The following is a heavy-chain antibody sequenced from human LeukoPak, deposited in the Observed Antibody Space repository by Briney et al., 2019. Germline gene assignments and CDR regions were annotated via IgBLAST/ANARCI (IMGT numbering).Heavy chain of an antibody. CDR1: GGSISSYY. D-gene: IGHD5-18*01. J-gene: IGHJ4*02. CDR3: ARGGAMAPFDY. CDR2: IYTSGST. V-gene: IGHV4-4*07. Sequence: SETLSHTCTVSGGSISSYYWGWIRQPAGKGLEWIGRIYTSGSTNYNPSLKSRVTMSVDTSKNQFSLKLSSVTAADTAVYYCARGGAMAPFDYWGQGTLVTVSS.